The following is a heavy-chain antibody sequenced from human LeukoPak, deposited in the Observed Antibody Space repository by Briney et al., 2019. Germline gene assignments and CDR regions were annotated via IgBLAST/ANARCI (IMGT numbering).Heavy chain of an antibody. V-gene: IGHV4-39*01. D-gene: IGHD1-1*01. CDR1: GGSISSSSYY. CDR3: ARQLEYYYYMDV. J-gene: IGHJ6*03. Sequence: KPSETLSLTCTVSGGSISSSSYYWGWIRQPPGKGLEWIGSIYYSGSTYYNPSLKSRVTISVDTSKNQFSLKLSSVTAAGTAVYYCARQLEYYYYMDVWGKGTTVTVSS. CDR2: IYYSGST.